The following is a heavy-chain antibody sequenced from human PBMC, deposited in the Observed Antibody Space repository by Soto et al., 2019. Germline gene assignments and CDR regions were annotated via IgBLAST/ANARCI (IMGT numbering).Heavy chain of an antibody. D-gene: IGHD5-18*01. CDR2: ISSSSSYI. Sequence: EVQLVXSXXXXXXXXXSLRLSCAASGFTFSSYSMNWVRQAPGKGLEWVSSISSSSSYIYYADSVKGRFTISRDNAKNSLYLQMNSLRAEDTAVYYCARDQPGYSYGYGLGYWGQGTLVTVSS. CDR3: ARDQPGYSYGYGLGY. J-gene: IGHJ4*02. V-gene: IGHV3-21*01. CDR1: GFTFSSYS.